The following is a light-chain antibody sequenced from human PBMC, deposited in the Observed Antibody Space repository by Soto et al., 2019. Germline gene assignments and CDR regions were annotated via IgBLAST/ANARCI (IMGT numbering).Light chain of an antibody. V-gene: IGLV2-14*01. J-gene: IGLJ2*01. CDR1: SSDVGKYNY. CDR2: EVS. Sequence: QSALTQPASVSGSPGQSITISCTGTSSDVGKYNYVSWYQQHPAKAPKLMIFEVSNRPSGVSNRFSGSKSGNTASLTISGLRAEDEAEYYCSSYTGSSTNTVVFGGGTQLTVL. CDR3: SSYTGSSTNTVV.